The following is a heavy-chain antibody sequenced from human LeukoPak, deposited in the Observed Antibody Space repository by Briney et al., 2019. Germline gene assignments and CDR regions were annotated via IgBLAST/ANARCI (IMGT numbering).Heavy chain of an antibody. D-gene: IGHD1-26*01. V-gene: IGHV1-69*13. CDR2: IIPIFGTA. CDR3: ASGAPARSHSGSYYPRGLGPYYFDY. Sequence: SVKVSCKASGGTFSSYAISWVRQAPGQGLEWMGGIIPIFGTANYAQKFQGRVTITADESTSTAYMELSSLRSGDTAVYYCASGAPARSHSGSYYPRGLGPYYFDYWGQGTLVTVSS. J-gene: IGHJ4*02. CDR1: GGTFSSYA.